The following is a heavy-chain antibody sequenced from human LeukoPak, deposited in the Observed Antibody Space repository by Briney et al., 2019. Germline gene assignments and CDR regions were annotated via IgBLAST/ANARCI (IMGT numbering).Heavy chain of an antibody. J-gene: IGHJ2*01. Sequence: RGSLRLSCEASGDTSRSDTMNRGREDPGKGVGWGSSISSTSAYIYYTDSTKGRFTISRDNAKKSLYLQMNSLRAEDTAVYYCARDPVRGARYLDLWGRGTLVTVSS. CDR2: ISSTSAYI. CDR3: ARDPVRGARYLDL. D-gene: IGHD3-10*01. CDR1: GDTSRSDT. V-gene: IGHV3-21*01.